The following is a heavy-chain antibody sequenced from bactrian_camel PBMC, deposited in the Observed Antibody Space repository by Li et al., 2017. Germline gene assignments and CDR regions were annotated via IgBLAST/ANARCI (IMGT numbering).Heavy chain of an antibody. V-gene: IGHV3S53*01. CDR1: EDLFRHC. Sequence: HVQLVESGGGSVPAGGSLKLSCVVSEDLFRHCQKGWYRQSLGKERDYESRELVASISSDGTTTYADSVKGRVTISVDKNKNTMYLQMNGLKTEDTAVYYCQPAGRSYVDIACRASLGQGTQVTVPS. J-gene: IGHJ6*01. CDR2: ISSDGTT. D-gene: IGHD7*01.